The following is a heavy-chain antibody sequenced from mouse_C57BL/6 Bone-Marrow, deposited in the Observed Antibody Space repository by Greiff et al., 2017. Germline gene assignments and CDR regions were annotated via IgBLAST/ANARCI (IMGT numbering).Heavy chain of an antibody. J-gene: IGHJ4*01. CDR1: GYTFTSYT. CDR2: INTSSGFT. CDR3: ARNTVYDAMDY. V-gene: IGHV1-4*01. Sequence: VQLPQSGAELARPGASVKMSCKASGYTFTSYTLHWVKQRPGKGLEWIGYINTSSGFTKYNQKFKDKATLTADKTSSTAYMQLSSLTSEDSAVYYCARNTVYDAMDYWGQGTSVTVSS. D-gene: IGHD1-1*01.